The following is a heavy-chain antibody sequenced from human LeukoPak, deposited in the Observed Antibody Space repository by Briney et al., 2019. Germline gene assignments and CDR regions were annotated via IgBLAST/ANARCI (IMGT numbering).Heavy chain of an antibody. CDR3: ARDRRYCSSTSCYWFDP. D-gene: IGHD2-2*01. CDR2: IYYSGST. J-gene: IGHJ5*02. Sequence: SETLSLTCTVSGDSISSHYWSWIRQPPGKGLEWNGYIYYSGSTNYNPSLKSRATISVDTSKNQFSLKLSSVTAADTAVYYCARDRRYCSSTSCYWFDPWGQGTLVTVSS. V-gene: IGHV4-59*11. CDR1: GDSISSHY.